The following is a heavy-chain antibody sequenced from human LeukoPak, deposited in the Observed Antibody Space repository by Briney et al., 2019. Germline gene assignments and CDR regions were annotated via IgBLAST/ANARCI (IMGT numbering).Heavy chain of an antibody. V-gene: IGHV3-66*01. CDR3: ASGYSYGYNYYGMDV. J-gene: IGHJ6*02. CDR2: IYSGGST. CDR1: GFTVSSNY. Sequence: GGSLRLSCAASGFTVSSNYMSWVRQAPGKGLEWVSVIYSGGSTYYADSVKGRFTISRDNSKNTLYLQMNGLRAEDTAVYYCASGYSYGYNYYGMDVWGQGTTVTVSS. D-gene: IGHD5-18*01.